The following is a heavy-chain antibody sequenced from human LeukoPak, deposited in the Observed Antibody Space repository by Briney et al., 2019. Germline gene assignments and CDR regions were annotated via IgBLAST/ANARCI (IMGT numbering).Heavy chain of an antibody. CDR1: GFTFGSYW. Sequence: TGGSLRLSCAASGFTFGSYWMSWVRQAPGKGLEWVANIKQDGSEKYYVGSVKGRFTISRDNAKNSLYLQMNSLRAEDTAVYYCARAKSLFDSWGQGTLVTVSS. J-gene: IGHJ4*02. D-gene: IGHD3-10*01. CDR2: IKQDGSEK. V-gene: IGHV3-7*03. CDR3: ARAKSLFDS.